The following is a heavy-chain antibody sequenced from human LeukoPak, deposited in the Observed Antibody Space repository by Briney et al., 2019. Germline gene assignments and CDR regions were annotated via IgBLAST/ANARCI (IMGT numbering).Heavy chain of an antibody. CDR2: INPRTGGT. V-gene: IGHV1-2*02. Sequence: GASVKVSCQASGYTFTDYYIHWVRQAPGQGLEWMGLINPRTGGTNYAQKFQGRVIVTRDTSISTAYMELYSLTSDDTAVYYCGRVAYCGSGCYYYFDYWGQGTLVSVSS. CDR3: GRVAYCGSGCYYYFDY. J-gene: IGHJ4*02. D-gene: IGHD2-21*02. CDR1: GYTFTDYY.